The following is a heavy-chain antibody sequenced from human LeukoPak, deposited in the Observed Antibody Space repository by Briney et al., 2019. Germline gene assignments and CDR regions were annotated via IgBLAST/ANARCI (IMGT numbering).Heavy chain of an antibody. CDR1: GGSISSYY. D-gene: IGHD6-13*01. Sequence: PSETLSLTCTVSGGSISSYYWSWIRQPPGKGLEWIGYIYYSGSTNYNPSLKSRVTISVDTSKNQFSLKLSSVTAADTAVYCCASQQLNDAFDIWGQGTMVTVSS. J-gene: IGHJ3*02. V-gene: IGHV4-59*01. CDR2: IYYSGST. CDR3: ASQQLNDAFDI.